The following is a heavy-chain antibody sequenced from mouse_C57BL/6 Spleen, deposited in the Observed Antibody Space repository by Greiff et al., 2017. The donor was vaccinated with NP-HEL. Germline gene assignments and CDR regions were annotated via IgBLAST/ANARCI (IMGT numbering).Heavy chain of an antibody. CDR3: ARDDYAWFAD. J-gene: IGHJ3*01. CDR2: ISYDGSN. Sequence: EVQVVESGPGLVKPSQSLSLTCSVTGYSITSGYYWNWIRQFPGNKLEWMGYISYDGSNNYNPSLKNRISITRDTSKNQFFLKLNSVTTEDTATYYCARDDYAWFADGGQGTLVTVSA. V-gene: IGHV3-6*01. CDR1: GYSITSGYY. D-gene: IGHD2-4*01.